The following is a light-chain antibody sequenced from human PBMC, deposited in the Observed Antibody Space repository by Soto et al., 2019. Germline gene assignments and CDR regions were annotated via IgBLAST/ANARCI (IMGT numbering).Light chain of an antibody. CDR1: QSVFYSPNNKNY. V-gene: IGKV4-1*01. CDR2: WAS. CDR3: QQYYSTPFT. Sequence: DIVTTQSPDSLAVSLGERATINCKSSQSVFYSPNNKNYLAWYQQKPGQPPKLLIYWASTRESGVPDRFSGSGSGTDFTLTINSLQAEDVAVYYCQQYYSTPFTFGPGTKVDIK. J-gene: IGKJ3*01.